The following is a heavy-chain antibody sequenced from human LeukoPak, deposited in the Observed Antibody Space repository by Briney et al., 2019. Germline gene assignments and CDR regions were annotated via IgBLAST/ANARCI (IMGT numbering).Heavy chain of an antibody. D-gene: IGHD3-3*01. J-gene: IGHJ4*02. CDR1: GFTFSSYW. CDR3: ARHYDFWSGYYTGDY. Sequence: GGSLRLSCAASGFTFSSYWMHWVRQAPGKGLVWVSRINTDGSSTSYADSVKGRFTISRDNAKNTLYLQMNSLRAEDTAVYYCARHYDFWSGYYTGDYWGQGTLVTVSS. CDR2: INTDGSST. V-gene: IGHV3-74*01.